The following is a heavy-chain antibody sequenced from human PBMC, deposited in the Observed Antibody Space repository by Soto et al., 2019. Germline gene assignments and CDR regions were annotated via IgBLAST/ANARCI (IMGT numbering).Heavy chain of an antibody. D-gene: IGHD3-22*01. J-gene: IGHJ4*02. CDR3: ARGFYYDTSGYFGY. CDR2: LYYSGRT. CDR1: GGSISSHY. Sequence: SETLSLTCTVSGGSISSHYWSWIRQPPGKGLEWIGYLYYSGRTNYNPSLKSRVTISGDTSKSQFSLTLTSVTAADTAVYFCARGFYYDTSGYFGYWGQGTPVTVSS. V-gene: IGHV4-59*11.